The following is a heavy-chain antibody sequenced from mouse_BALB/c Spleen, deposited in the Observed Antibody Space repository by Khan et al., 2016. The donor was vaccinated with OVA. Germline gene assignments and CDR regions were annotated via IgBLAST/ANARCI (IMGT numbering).Heavy chain of an antibody. CDR1: GFSLTSYG. CDR3: ARPYYGSAWFAY. V-gene: IGHV2-9*02. Sequence: QVQLKESGPGLVAPSQSLSITCTVSGFSLTSYGVHWVRQPPGKGLEWLGVLWAGGSTNYNSALMSRLSISQDNSKNQVFLKMNSLQTDDTAMYYCARPYYGSAWFAYWGQGTLVTVSA. D-gene: IGHD1-1*01. CDR2: LWAGGST. J-gene: IGHJ3*01.